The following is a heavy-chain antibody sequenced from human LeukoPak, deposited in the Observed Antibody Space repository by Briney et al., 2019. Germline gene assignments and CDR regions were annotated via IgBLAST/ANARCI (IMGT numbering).Heavy chain of an antibody. D-gene: IGHD3-22*01. CDR1: GFTFSSYA. J-gene: IGHJ6*02. Sequence: GRSLRLSCAASGFTFSSYAMPWVRQAPGKGLEWVAVISYDGSNKYYADSVKGRFTISRDNSKNTLYLQMNSLRAEDTAVYYCARDKRITMIVVVTNNGMDVWGQGTTVTVSS. CDR2: ISYDGSNK. V-gene: IGHV3-30-3*01. CDR3: ARDKRITMIVVVTNNGMDV.